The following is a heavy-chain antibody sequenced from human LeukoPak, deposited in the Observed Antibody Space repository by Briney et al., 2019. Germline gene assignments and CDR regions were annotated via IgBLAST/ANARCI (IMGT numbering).Heavy chain of an antibody. CDR3: ARGGAAIVVVTFFDY. CDR2: INHSGST. V-gene: IGHV4-34*01. CDR1: GGSFSGYY. J-gene: IGHJ4*02. Sequence: SETLSLTCAVYGGSFSGYYWSWIRQTPGKGLEWIGEINHSGSTNYNPSLKSRVTISVDTSKNQFPLKLSSVTAADTAVYYCARGGAAIVVVTFFDYWGQGTLVTVSS. D-gene: IGHD3-22*01.